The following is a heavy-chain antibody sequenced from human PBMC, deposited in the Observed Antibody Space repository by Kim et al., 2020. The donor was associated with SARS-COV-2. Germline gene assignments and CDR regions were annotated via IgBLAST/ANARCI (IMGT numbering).Heavy chain of an antibody. Sequence: ASVKVSCKASGYTFTGYYMHWVRQAPGQGLEWMGRINPNSGGTNYAQKFQGRVTMTRDTSISTAYMELSRLRSDDTAVYYCARDRGYCSSTSCYAGFYYYYGMDVWGQGTTVTVSS. J-gene: IGHJ6*02. CDR3: ARDRGYCSSTSCYAGFYYYYGMDV. D-gene: IGHD2-2*01. CDR2: INPNSGGT. V-gene: IGHV1-2*06. CDR1: GYTFTGYY.